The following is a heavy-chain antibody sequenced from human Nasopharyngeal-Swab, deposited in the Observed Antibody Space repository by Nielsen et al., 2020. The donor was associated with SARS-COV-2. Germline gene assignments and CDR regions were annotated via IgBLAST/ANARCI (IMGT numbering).Heavy chain of an antibody. D-gene: IGHD6-13*01. V-gene: IGHV4-38-2*01. Sequence: SETLSLTCAVSGYSISCGYYWGWIRQPPGKGLEWIGSIYHSGRTYYNPSLKSRVTISIDTSKTQFSLKLISVTAADTAVYYCARPGQQLVLEYFQHWGQGTLVTVSS. CDR3: ARPGQQLVLEYFQH. CDR2: IYHSGRT. J-gene: IGHJ1*01. CDR1: GYSISCGYY.